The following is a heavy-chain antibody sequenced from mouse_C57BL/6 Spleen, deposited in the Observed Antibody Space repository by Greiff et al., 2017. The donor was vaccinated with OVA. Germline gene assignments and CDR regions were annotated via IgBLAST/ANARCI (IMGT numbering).Heavy chain of an antibody. Sequence: QVQLKESGAELVKPGASVKISCKASGYAFSSYWMNWVKQRPGKGLEWIGQIYPGDGDTNYNGKFKGKATLTADKSSSTAYMQLSSLTSEDSAVYFCAREGTGPIDYWGQGTTLTVSS. D-gene: IGHD4-1*01. CDR3: AREGTGPIDY. CDR2: IYPGDGDT. V-gene: IGHV1-80*01. CDR1: GYAFSSYW. J-gene: IGHJ2*01.